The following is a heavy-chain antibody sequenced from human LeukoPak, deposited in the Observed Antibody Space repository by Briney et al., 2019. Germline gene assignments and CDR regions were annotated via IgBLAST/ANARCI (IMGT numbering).Heavy chain of an antibody. V-gene: IGHV3-11*01. J-gene: IGHJ4*02. D-gene: IGHD2-15*01. CDR3: AKVYLGYCSGGSCGYPDY. Sequence: PGGSLRLSCAASGFTFSDYYMSWIRQAPGKGLEWVSYISSSGSTIYYADSAKGRFTISRDNAKNSLYLQMNSLRAEDTAVYYCAKVYLGYCSGGSCGYPDYWGQGTLVTVSS. CDR1: GFTFSDYY. CDR2: ISSSGSTI.